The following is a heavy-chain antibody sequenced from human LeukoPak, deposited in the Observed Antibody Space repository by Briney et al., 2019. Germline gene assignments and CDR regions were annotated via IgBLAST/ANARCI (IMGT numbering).Heavy chain of an antibody. D-gene: IGHD1-26*01. Sequence: SQTLSLTCTVSGGSISSGGYYWTWIRQHPGKGLEWIGYIYYSGSTYYNPSLKSRVTISVDTSKSQFSLKLSSVTAADTAVYYCATRRLVGATGYSDYWGQGTLVTVSS. J-gene: IGHJ4*02. CDR3: ATRRLVGATGYSDY. CDR1: GGSISSGGYY. V-gene: IGHV4-31*03. CDR2: IYYSGST.